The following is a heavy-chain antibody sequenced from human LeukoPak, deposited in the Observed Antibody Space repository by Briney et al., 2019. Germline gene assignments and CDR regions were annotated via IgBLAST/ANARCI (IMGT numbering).Heavy chain of an antibody. CDR2: INWNGGST. V-gene: IGHV3-20*04. D-gene: IGHD3-3*01. J-gene: IGHJ4*02. CDR3: ARMSYDFWSGHYAWGYYFDY. CDR1: GFTFDDYV. Sequence: GGSLRLSCAASGFTFDDYVMSWVRQAPGKVLEWVSGINWNGGSTGYADSVKGRFTISRDNAKNSLYLQMNSLRAEDTALYYCARMSYDFWSGHYAWGYYFDYWGQGTLVTVSS.